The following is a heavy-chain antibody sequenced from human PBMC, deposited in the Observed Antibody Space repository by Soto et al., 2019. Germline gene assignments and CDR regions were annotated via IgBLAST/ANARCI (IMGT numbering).Heavy chain of an antibody. J-gene: IGHJ4*02. CDR2: INPSGGST. CDR1: GYTFTSYY. V-gene: IGHV1-46*01. D-gene: IGHD3-22*01. Sequence: QVQLVQSGAEVKKPGASVKDSCKASGYTFTSYYMHWVRQAPGQGLEWMGIINPSGGSTSYAQKFQGRVTMTRDTSTSTVYMELSSLRSEDTAVYYCARDYDSSGYPRYYFDYWGQGTLVTVSS. CDR3: ARDYDSSGYPRYYFDY.